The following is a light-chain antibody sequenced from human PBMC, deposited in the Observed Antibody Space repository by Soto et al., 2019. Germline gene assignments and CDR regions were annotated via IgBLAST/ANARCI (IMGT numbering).Light chain of an antibody. Sequence: QSVLTQPASVSGSPGQSITISCTGTSRDVGAYKFVSWYQQHPGKAPKLLIYEVTNRPSGVSNRFSGSKSGNTASLTISGLQPEDEAAYYCSYKVFGIGTKVTVL. V-gene: IGLV2-14*01. J-gene: IGLJ1*01. CDR3: SYKV. CDR2: EVT. CDR1: SRDVGAYKF.